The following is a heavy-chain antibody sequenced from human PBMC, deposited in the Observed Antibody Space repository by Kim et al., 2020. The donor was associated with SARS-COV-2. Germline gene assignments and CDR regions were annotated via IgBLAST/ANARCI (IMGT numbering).Heavy chain of an antibody. J-gene: IGHJ6*02. CDR3: ARVFRGMDV. V-gene: IGHV4-59*01. Sequence: SGGTKYTPTIESRVTISVDTSKKQFSLKLSSMTAADTAIYYCARVFRGMDVWGQGTTVIVSS. CDR2: SGGT.